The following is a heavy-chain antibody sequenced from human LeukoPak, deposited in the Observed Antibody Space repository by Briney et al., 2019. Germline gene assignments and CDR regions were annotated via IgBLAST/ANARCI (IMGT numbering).Heavy chain of an antibody. CDR3: AKEYDFWSGYSWYFDY. D-gene: IGHD3-3*01. CDR2: ISGSGGST. V-gene: IGHV3-23*01. CDR1: GFTFSSYA. J-gene: IGHJ4*02. Sequence: GGSLRLSCAASGFTFSSYAMSWVRQAPGKGLEWVSAISGSGGSTYYADSVKGRFTISRDNSKNTLYLQMNSLRAEDTAVYYCAKEYDFWSGYSWYFDYWGQGTLVTVSS.